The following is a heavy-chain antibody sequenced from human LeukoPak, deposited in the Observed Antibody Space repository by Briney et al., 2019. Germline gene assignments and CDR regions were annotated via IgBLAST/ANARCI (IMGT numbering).Heavy chain of an antibody. V-gene: IGHV3-23*01. D-gene: IGHD3-3*01. CDR3: AKFQGSSIFSPLYYYGMDV. Sequence: GSLRLSCAASGFTFSSYAMSWVRQAPGKGLEWVSAISGSGGSTYYADSVKGRFTISRDNSKNTLYLQMNSLRAEDTAVYYCAKFQGSSIFSPLYYYGMDVWGQGTTVTVSS. CDR2: ISGSGGST. J-gene: IGHJ6*02. CDR1: GFTFSSYA.